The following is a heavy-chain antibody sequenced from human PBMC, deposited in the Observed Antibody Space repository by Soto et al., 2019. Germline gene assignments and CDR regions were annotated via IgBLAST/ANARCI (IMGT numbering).Heavy chain of an antibody. J-gene: IGHJ4*02. CDR2: IYYSGST. V-gene: IGHV4-39*01. CDR3: ARHASTMFRGVIEVLDY. Sequence: QLQLQESGPGLVKPSETLSLTCTVSGGSISSSSYYWGWIRQPPGKGLEWIGSIYYSGSTYYNPSLKCRVTTSVDTSKNQFSRKLSSVTAADTAVYYCARHASTMFRGVIEVLDYWGQGTLVTVSS. D-gene: IGHD3-10*01. CDR1: GGSISSSSYY.